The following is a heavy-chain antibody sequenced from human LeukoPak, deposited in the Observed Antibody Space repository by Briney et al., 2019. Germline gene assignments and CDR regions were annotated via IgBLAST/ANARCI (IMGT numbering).Heavy chain of an antibody. CDR1: GFSFSNYG. J-gene: IGHJ4*02. D-gene: IGHD5-12*01. CDR2: IRFDGRNK. Sequence: GGSLRLSCAASGFSFSNYGMHWVRQAPGKGLEWVAFIRFDGRNKFYADSVKGRFTISRDNSKNTLSLQMNSLRAEDTAVYYCANEDSGYGFVYWGQGTLVTASA. CDR3: ANEDSGYGFVY. V-gene: IGHV3-30*02.